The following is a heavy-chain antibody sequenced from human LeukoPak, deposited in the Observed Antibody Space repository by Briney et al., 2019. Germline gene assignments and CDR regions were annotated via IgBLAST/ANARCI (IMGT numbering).Heavy chain of an antibody. V-gene: IGHV3-53*01. Sequence: HPGGSLRLSCAASGFTVSSNYMSSVRQAPGKGLEWVSVIYSGGSTYYADSVKGRFTISRDNSKNTLYLQMNSLRAEDTAVYYCARGSRSSGWFDYWGQGTLVTVSS. CDR3: ARGSRSSGWFDY. J-gene: IGHJ4*02. CDR2: IYSGGST. CDR1: GFTVSSNY. D-gene: IGHD6-19*01.